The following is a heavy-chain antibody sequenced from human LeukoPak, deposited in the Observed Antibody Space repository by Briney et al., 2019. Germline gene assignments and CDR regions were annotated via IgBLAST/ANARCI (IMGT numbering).Heavy chain of an antibody. J-gene: IGHJ4*02. D-gene: IGHD3-22*01. V-gene: IGHV3-30-3*01. CDR1: GFTFSSYS. CDR2: ISYHGSNQ. Sequence: GGSLRLSCAASGFTFSSYSIHWVRQAPDKGLEWVAVISYHGSNQYYADSVKGRFTISRDNSKNTLYLQMNSLRAEDTAVYYCARGTQILLDESSAYWYFDYWGQGTTVTVSS. CDR3: ARGTQILLDESSAYWYFDY.